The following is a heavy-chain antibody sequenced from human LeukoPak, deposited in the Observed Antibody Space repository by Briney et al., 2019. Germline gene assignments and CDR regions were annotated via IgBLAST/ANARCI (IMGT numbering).Heavy chain of an antibody. CDR3: TRESTSVTTFGLDY. CDR1: GFTFSSYW. V-gene: IGHV3-74*01. Sequence: GGSLRLSCAASGFTFSSYWMYWVRQAPGKGLVWVSRINSDGTTTNSADSVRGRFTISRDNAKNTLYLQMNSLRVEDTAVYYCTRESTSVTTFGLDYWGQGSLVTVSS. J-gene: IGHJ4*02. CDR2: INSDGTTT. D-gene: IGHD4-17*01.